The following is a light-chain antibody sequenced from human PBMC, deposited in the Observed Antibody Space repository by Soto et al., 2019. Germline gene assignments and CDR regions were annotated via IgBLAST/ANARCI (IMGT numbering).Light chain of an antibody. CDR2: DAS. CDR1: QSVSSSY. Sequence: EMVLTQSPGTLSFSPGERATLSCRASQSVSSSYLAWYQQKPGQAPMLLIYDASSRATGIPDRFSGSGSGTDFNLTSSGLEPEDFAVYYCQQYGSSLLFTFGLGTKVDTK. CDR3: QQYGSSLLFT. J-gene: IGKJ3*01. V-gene: IGKV3-20*01.